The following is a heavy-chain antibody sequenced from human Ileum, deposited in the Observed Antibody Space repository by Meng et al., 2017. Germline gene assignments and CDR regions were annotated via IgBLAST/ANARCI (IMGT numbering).Heavy chain of an antibody. V-gene: IGHV1-8*01. CDR2: MSPENGNT. D-gene: IGHD7-27*01. CDR3: ARGVNAGVDY. J-gene: IGHJ4*02. Sequence: VQLVESGGELKTPGAPVKVSWKASGYTFSSLHINWVRQAAGQGPEWMGWMSPENGNTAYAQKFQGRVTMTRDTSVSTAYMELSGLTSDDSGVYYCARGVNAGVDYWGQGTLVTVSS. CDR1: GYTFSSLH.